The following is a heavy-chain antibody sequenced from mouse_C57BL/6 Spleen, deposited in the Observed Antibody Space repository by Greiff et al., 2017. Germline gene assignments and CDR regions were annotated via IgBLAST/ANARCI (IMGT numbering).Heavy chain of an antibody. J-gene: IGHJ2*01. CDR2: IYPSDSET. Sequence: QVQLQQPGAELVRPGSSVKLSCKASGYTFTSYWLDWVKQRPGQGLEWIGNIYPSDSETHYNQKFKDKATLTVDKSSSTAYMQLSSLTSEDSAVYYCARFTTVVGFDYWGQGTTLTVSS. CDR1: GYTFTSYW. D-gene: IGHD1-1*01. V-gene: IGHV1-61*01. CDR3: ARFTTVVGFDY.